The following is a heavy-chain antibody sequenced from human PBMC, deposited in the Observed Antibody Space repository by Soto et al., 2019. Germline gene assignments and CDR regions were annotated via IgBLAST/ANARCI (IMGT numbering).Heavy chain of an antibody. J-gene: IGHJ6*02. V-gene: IGHV1-69*01. D-gene: IGHD1-26*01. CDR3: ASARGSYEYYYYGMDV. CDR1: GGTFSSYA. CDR2: IIPIFGTA. Sequence: QVQLVQSGAEVKKPGSSVKVPCKASGGTFSSYAISWVRQAPGQGLEWMGGIIPIFGTANYAQKFQGRVTITADESTSTAYMELSSLRSEDTAVYYCASARGSYEYYYYGMDVWGQGTTVTVSS.